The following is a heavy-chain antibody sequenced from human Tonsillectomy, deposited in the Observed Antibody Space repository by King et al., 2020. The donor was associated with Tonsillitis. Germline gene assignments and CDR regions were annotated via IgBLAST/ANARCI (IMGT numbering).Heavy chain of an antibody. CDR3: ARERSGFVDS. D-gene: IGHD3-3*01. CDR1: GFTFSSYD. CDR2: ISKEGSNE. Sequence: VQLVESGGGVVQPGRSLRLSCAASGFTFSSYDMHCVRQAPGKGLELAAVISKEGSNEFYADSMKGRFTISRDNSKNTLYLQMNSLRVEDTAVYYCARERSGFVDSWGQGTLVTVSS. J-gene: IGHJ4*02. V-gene: IGHV3-33*05.